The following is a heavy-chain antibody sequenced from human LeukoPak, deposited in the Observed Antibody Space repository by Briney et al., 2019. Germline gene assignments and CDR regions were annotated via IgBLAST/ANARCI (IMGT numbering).Heavy chain of an antibody. Sequence: TLSLTCTVSGGSISSYYWSWIRQPPGKALEWLALIYWNDDKRYSPSLKSRLTITKDTSKNQVVLTMTNMDPVDTATYYCAHRLRKLGPFDYWGQGTLVTVSS. CDR3: AHRLRKLGPFDY. J-gene: IGHJ4*02. CDR1: GGSISSYYW. CDR2: IYWNDDK. V-gene: IGHV2-5*01. D-gene: IGHD1-7*01.